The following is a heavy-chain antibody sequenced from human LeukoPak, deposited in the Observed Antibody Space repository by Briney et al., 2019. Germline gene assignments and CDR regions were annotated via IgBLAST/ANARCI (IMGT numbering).Heavy chain of an antibody. D-gene: IGHD3-10*01. CDR1: GFTFSSYA. V-gene: IGHV3-23*01. CDR3: ANLPHRGLWFGESPYGMDV. J-gene: IGHJ6*02. CDR2: ISCSGGST. Sequence: PGGSLRLSCAASGFTFSSYAMSWARQAPGKGVEWVSAISCSGGSTYYADSVKGRFTISRDNSKNTLYLQMNSLRAEDTAVYYCANLPHRGLWFGESPYGMDVWGQGTTVTVSS.